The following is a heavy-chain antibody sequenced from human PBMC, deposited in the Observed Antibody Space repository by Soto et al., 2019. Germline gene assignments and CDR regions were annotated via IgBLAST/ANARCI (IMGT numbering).Heavy chain of an antibody. CDR1: GGSFNAYY. D-gene: IGHD3-3*01. CDR3: ASGLPTFGVVAFDP. Sequence: QVVLQQWGAGLLEPSETLSLTCDVYGGSFNAYYWSWIRQPPGKGLEWLVEINHSGSTNYNPSLKRRVTISVDTSKKQFSLKLSSVTAAYTAVYYCASGLPTFGVVAFDPWGPGTLVTVSS. J-gene: IGHJ5*02. CDR2: INHSGST. V-gene: IGHV4-34*01.